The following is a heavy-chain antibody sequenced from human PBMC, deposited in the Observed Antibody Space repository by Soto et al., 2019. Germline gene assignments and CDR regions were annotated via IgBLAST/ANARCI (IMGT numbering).Heavy chain of an antibody. V-gene: IGHV3-33*06. CDR1: GFTFRSNG. CDR2: IWYDSSNK. D-gene: IGHD6-13*01. Sequence: QVQLVESGGGVVQPGRSLRLSCAASGFTFRSNGMHWVRQAPGKGLEWVATIWYDSSNKYYADSVKGRFTISRDNSKNTLYLHMNNLRAEDTGIYYCAKEGNIGSSSWDYFDYWGQGTLVTVSS. J-gene: IGHJ4*02. CDR3: AKEGNIGSSSWDYFDY.